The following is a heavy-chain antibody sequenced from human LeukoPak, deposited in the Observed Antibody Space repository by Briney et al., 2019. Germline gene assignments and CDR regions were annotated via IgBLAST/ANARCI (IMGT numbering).Heavy chain of an antibody. CDR2: IYHTGST. V-gene: IGHV4-61*08. CDR1: GVSISSGGYY. J-gene: IGHJ5*02. D-gene: IGHD3-16*01. CDR3: ARHNWDISMIRGFDP. Sequence: SETLSLTCTGSGVSISSGGYYWSWIRQPPGKVLEWIGYIYHTGSTNYNPSLKSRVTISVDTPNNQFPLKLSSVAVADTAVYYCARHNWDISMIRGFDPWGQGTLVTVSS.